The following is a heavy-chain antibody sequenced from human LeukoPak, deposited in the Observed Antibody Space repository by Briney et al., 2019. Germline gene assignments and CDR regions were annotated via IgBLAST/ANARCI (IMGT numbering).Heavy chain of an antibody. CDR3: ARDRGYSAFDF. J-gene: IGHJ4*02. CDR2: MDGDGGHI. D-gene: IGHD5-18*01. V-gene: IGHV3-7*01. CDR1: GFTFGTSW. Sequence: GGSLRLSCGVSGFTFGTSWMNWVRQAPGKGLEWVASMDGDGGHIYHAGSVKGRFTISRDNAKNSLYLQLNSLRAEDTAVYYCARDRGYSAFDFWGQGTLVTVPS.